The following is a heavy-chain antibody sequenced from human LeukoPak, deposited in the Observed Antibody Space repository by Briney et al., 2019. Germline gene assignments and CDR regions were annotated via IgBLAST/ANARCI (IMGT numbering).Heavy chain of an antibody. CDR3: ARGPIAAASEDYYYYYMDV. CDR2: MNPNSGNT. Sequence: GASVKVSCKASGYTFTSYDINWVRQATGQGLEWMGWMNPNSGNTGYAQKFQGRVTMTRNTSISTAYMELSSLRSEDTAVYYCARGPIAAASEDYYYYYMDVWGEGTTVTVSS. CDR1: GYTFTSYD. J-gene: IGHJ6*03. D-gene: IGHD6-13*01. V-gene: IGHV1-8*01.